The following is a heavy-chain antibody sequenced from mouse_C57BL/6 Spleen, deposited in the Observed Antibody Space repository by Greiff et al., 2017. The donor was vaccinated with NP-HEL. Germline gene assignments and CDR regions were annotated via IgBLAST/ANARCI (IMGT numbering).Heavy chain of an antibody. D-gene: IGHD2-3*01. CDR1: GYTFTSYW. CDR2: IDPSDSYT. CDR3: ARGDDGYYLYAMDY. Sequence: VQLQQPGAELVMPGASVKLSCKASGYTFTSYWMHWVKQRPGQGLEWIGEIDPSDSYTNYNQKFKGKSTLTVDKSSSTAYMQLSSLTSEDSAVYYCARGDDGYYLYAMDYWGQGTSVTVSS. J-gene: IGHJ4*01. V-gene: IGHV1-69*01.